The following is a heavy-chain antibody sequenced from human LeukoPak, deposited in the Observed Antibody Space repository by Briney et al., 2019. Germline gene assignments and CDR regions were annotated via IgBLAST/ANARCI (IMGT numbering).Heavy chain of an antibody. CDR1: GFTFSSYG. J-gene: IGHJ4*02. V-gene: IGHV3-23*01. CDR2: ISGSGGST. CDR3: ARSPVLLWFGENYYFDY. D-gene: IGHD3-10*01. Sequence: PGGSLRLSCAASGFTFSSYGMSWVRQAPGKGLEWVSAISGSGGSTYYADSVKGRFTISRDNSNNTLYLQMNSLRAEDTAVYYCARSPVLLWFGENYYFDYWGQGTLVTVSS.